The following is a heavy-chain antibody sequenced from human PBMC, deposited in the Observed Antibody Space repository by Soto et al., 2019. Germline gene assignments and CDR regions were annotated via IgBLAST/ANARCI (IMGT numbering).Heavy chain of an antibody. J-gene: IGHJ3*02. Sequence: EVQVLGCRGGLVKPGGSLRLSCEVSGFTFSDYYMSWVRQAPGKGLEWVAGISDTGGNTYYGDSVKGRFTISRDNSKDTLYLEINSLRAEDTAVYYWAKVRWQHLHEAFDIWGRGTTVIVSS. D-gene: IGHD3-3*02. V-gene: IGHV3-23*01. CDR3: AKVRWQHLHEAFDI. CDR2: ISDTGGNT. CDR1: GFTFSDYY.